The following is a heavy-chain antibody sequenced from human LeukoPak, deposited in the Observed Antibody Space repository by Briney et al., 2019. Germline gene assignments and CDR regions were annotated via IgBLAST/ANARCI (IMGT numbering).Heavy chain of an antibody. CDR1: GGSISSYY. CDR2: IYHSGST. D-gene: IGHD2-21*01. Sequence: SETLSLTCTVSGGSISSYYWGWIRQSPGKGLEWIGTIYHSGSTYYNLSLKSRVTISVDTSKNQISLRLSSVTAADTAIYYCARGNSDRFPPYMDYWGQGILVIVSS. V-gene: IGHV4-38-2*02. J-gene: IGHJ4*02. CDR3: ARGNSDRFPPYMDY.